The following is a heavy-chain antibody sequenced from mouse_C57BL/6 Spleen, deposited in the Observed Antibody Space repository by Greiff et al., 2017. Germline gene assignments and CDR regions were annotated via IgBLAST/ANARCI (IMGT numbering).Heavy chain of an antibody. V-gene: IGHV1-59*01. CDR2: IDPSDSYT. D-gene: IGHD3-1*01. J-gene: IGHJ4*01. Sequence: QVQLQQPGAELVRPGTSVKLSCKASGYTFTSYWMHWVKQRPGQGLEWIGVIDPSDSYTNYNQKFKGKATLTVDTSSSTAYMQLSSLTSEDSAVYYCARGGLRRNAMDYWGQGTSVTVSS. CDR1: GYTFTSYW. CDR3: ARGGLRRNAMDY.